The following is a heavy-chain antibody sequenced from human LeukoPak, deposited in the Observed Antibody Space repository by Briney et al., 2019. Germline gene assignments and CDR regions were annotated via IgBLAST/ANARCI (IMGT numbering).Heavy chain of an antibody. V-gene: IGHV3-30-3*01. D-gene: IGHD1-26*01. CDR3: ARDGLTSRWELLLSYFDY. Sequence: GGSLRLSCAASGFTFSSYAMHWVRQAPGKGLEWVAVISYDGSNKYYADSVKGRFTISRDNSKNTLYLQMNSLRAEDTAVYYCARDGLTSRWELLLSYFDYWGQGTLVTVSS. CDR1: GFTFSSYA. CDR2: ISYDGSNK. J-gene: IGHJ4*02.